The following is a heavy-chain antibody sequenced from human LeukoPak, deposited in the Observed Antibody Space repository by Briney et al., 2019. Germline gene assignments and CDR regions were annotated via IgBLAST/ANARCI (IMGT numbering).Heavy chain of an antibody. Sequence: TGGSLRLSCVASGFTFSGYSMSWVRQAPGKGLEWVANIKQDGSEKYYVDSVKGRFTISRDNAKNSLYLQMNSLRAEDTAVYYCARLGRYYYGSGSYPDYYYYMDVWGKGTTVTISS. D-gene: IGHD3-10*01. CDR2: IKQDGSEK. CDR1: GFTFSGYS. J-gene: IGHJ6*03. CDR3: ARLGRYYYGSGSYPDYYYYMDV. V-gene: IGHV3-7*01.